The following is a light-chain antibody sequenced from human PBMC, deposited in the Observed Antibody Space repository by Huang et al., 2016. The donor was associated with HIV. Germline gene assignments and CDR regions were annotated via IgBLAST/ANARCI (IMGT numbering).Light chain of an antibody. J-gene: IGKJ1*01. V-gene: IGKV3-20*01. CDR3: QQYGSSPWT. Sequence: IVLRQSPGTLSLSPGDRAILTCWAGATVNRNLLAWYQQKPGQAPRLLIYAASTRATGIPDRFSGGASGTDFTLTISRLEPEDFAVYYCQQYGSSPWTFGQGTKVEIK. CDR1: ATVNRNL. CDR2: AAS.